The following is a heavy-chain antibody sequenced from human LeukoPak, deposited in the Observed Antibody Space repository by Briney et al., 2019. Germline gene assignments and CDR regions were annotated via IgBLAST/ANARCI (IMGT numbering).Heavy chain of an antibody. CDR2: IYPNSGAT. CDR1: GYTFTGFY. CDR3: ARGWLSGTYDA. J-gene: IGHJ5*02. D-gene: IGHD1-26*01. Sequence: ASVKVSCKASGYTFTGFYLHWVRQAPGQGLEWVGRIYPNSGATDYAQKFQGRVTMTRDTSISTAYMELSGLRSDDTAVYYCARGWLSGTYDAWGQGPLITVSS. V-gene: IGHV1-2*06.